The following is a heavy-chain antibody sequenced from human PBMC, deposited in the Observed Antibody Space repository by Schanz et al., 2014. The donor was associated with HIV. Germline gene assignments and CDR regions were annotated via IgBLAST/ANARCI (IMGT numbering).Heavy chain of an antibody. Sequence: QVQLVQSGAEVKKPGASVKVSCKASGYTFTSYGISWVRQAPGQGLEWMGWISAYNGNTNYAQKLQGRVTMTTDTATSTVYMELRSLRSDDPAVYYCARTDYDILTGYSLGYYGMDVWGQGTTVSLSS. CDR2: ISAYNGNT. J-gene: IGHJ6*02. CDR3: ARTDYDILTGYSLGYYGMDV. D-gene: IGHD3-9*01. CDR1: GYTFTSYG. V-gene: IGHV1-18*01.